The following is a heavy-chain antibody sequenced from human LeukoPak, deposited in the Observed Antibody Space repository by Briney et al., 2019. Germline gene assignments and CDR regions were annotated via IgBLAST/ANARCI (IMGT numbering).Heavy chain of an antibody. Sequence: SVKVSCKASGGTFISYAISWVRQAPGQGLEWMGGIIPIFCTANYAQKFQGRVTITPDESTSTAYMELSSLRSEDTAVYYCARAASRADYYDSSGYYNWFDPWGQGTLVTVSS. V-gene: IGHV1-69*13. CDR3: ARAASRADYYDSSGYYNWFDP. J-gene: IGHJ5*02. D-gene: IGHD3-22*01. CDR2: IIPIFCTA. CDR1: GGTFISYA.